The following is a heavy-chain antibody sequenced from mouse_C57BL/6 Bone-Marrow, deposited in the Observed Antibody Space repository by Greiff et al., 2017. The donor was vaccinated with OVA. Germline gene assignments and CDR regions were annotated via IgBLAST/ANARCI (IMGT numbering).Heavy chain of an antibody. J-gene: IGHJ2*01. V-gene: IGHV1-50*01. D-gene: IGHD1-1*01. CDR1: GYTFTSYW. CDR2: IDPSDSYT. Sequence: QVQLQQPGAELVKPGASVKLSCKASGYTFTSYWMQWVKQRPGQGLEWIGEIDPSDSYTNYNQKFKGKATLTVDTSSSTAYMQLSSLTSEDSAVYYCARWGIKYYGSSLYYFDYWGQGTTLTVSS. CDR3: ARWGIKYYGSSLYYFDY.